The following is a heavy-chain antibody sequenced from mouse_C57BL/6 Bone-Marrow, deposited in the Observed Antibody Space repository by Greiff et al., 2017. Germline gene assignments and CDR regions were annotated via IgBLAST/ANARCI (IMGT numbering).Heavy chain of an antibody. CDR2: IYPGDGDT. V-gene: IGHV1-82*01. CDR1: GYAFSSSW. CDR3: AMIYDGYYGFAY. Sequence: VQLVESGPELVKPGASVKISCKASGYAFSSSWMNWVKQRPGQGLEWIGRIYPGDGDTNYNGKLKGKATLTADKSSSTAYMQLSSLTSEDSAVYFCAMIYDGYYGFAYWGQGTLVTVSA. D-gene: IGHD2-3*01. J-gene: IGHJ3*01.